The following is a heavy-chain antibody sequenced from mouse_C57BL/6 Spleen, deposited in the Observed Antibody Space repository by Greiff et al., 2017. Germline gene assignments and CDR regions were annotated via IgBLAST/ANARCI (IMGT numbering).Heavy chain of an antibody. CDR2: INPSSGYT. D-gene: IGHD2-3*01. CDR1: GYTFTSYT. J-gene: IGHJ4*01. CDR3: ARSLYDGIGYDAMDY. Sequence: QVQLQQSGAELARPGASVKMSCKASGYTFTSYTMHWVKQRPGQGLEWIGYINPSSGYTKYNQKFKDKATLTADKSSRTAYMQLSSLTSEDSAVYYCARSLYDGIGYDAMDYWGQGTSVTVSS. V-gene: IGHV1-4*01.